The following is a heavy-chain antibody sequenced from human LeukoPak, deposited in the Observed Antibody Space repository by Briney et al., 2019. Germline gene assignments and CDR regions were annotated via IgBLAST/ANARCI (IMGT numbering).Heavy chain of an antibody. D-gene: IGHD4-17*01. CDR2: ILSNGGT. CDR1: GVSISSYY. J-gene: IGHJ5*02. V-gene: IGHV4-59*01. Sequence: TTSETLSLTCTVSGVSISSYYWSWIRQPPGKGLEWIGYILSNGGTNYNPSLKSRVTISLDTSKNQFSLKLTSVTAADTAVYYCAREVDDYGDYWAQTWFDPWGQGTLVTVSS. CDR3: AREVDDYGDYWAQTWFDP.